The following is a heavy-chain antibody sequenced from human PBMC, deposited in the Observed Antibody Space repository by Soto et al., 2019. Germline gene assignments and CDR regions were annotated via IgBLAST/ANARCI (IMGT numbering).Heavy chain of an antibody. V-gene: IGHV4-30-4*01. CDR1: GGSISSGDYY. CDR3: ARDIVVVPAAISYYYGMDV. Sequence: SETLSLTCTVSGGSISSGDYYWSWIRQPPGKGLEWIGYIYYSGSTYYNPSLKSRVTISVDTSKNQFSLKLSSVTAADTAVYYCARDIVVVPAAISYYYGMDVWGQGTTVTVSS. D-gene: IGHD2-2*01. J-gene: IGHJ6*02. CDR2: IYYSGST.